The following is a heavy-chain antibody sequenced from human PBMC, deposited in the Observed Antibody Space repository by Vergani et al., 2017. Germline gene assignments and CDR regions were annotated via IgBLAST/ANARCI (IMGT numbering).Heavy chain of an antibody. CDR2: IIPIFGTA. D-gene: IGHD2-15*01. CDR3: ARGGDGFCSGGSCYKI. V-gene: IGHV1-69*01. Sequence: QVQLVQSGAEVKKPGSSVKVSCKASGGTFSSYGISWVRQAPGQGLEWMGGIIPIFGTANYAQKIQGRVKITADESTSTAYMELSSLRSEDTAVYYCARGGDGFCSGGSCYKIWGQGTMVTVSS. CDR1: GGTFSSYG. J-gene: IGHJ3*02.